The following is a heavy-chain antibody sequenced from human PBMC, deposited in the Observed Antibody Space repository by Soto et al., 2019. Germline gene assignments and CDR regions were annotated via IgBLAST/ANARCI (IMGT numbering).Heavy chain of an antibody. CDR2: INHSGST. V-gene: IGHV4-34*01. J-gene: IGHJ5*02. D-gene: IGHD6-13*01. Sequence: SETLSLTCAVYGGSFSGYYWSWIRQPPGKGLEWIGEINHSGSTNYNPSLKSRVTISVDTSKNQFSLKLSSVTAADTAVYYCATKTGYSKGWFDPWGQGTLVTVSS. CDR1: GGSFSGYY. CDR3: ATKTGYSKGWFDP.